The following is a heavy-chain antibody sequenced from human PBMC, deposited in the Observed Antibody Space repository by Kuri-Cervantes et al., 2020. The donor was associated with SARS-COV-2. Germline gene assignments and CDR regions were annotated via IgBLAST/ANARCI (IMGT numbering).Heavy chain of an antibody. D-gene: IGHD3-3*01. CDR3: ARGWRVLRFLEWFDYDAFDI. CDR1: GGTFSSYA. CDR2: IIPIFGTA. V-gene: IGHV1-69*05. J-gene: IGHJ3*02. Sequence: SVKVSCKASGGTFSSYAISWVRQAPGQGLEWMGGIIPIFGTANYAQKFQGRVTITRNTSISTAYMELSSLRSEDTAVYYCARGWRVLRFLEWFDYDAFDIWGQGTMVTVSS.